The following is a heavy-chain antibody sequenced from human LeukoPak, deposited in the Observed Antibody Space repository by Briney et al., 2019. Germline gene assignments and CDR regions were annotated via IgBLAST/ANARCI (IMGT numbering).Heavy chain of an antibody. V-gene: IGHV3-21*01. Sequence: GGSLRLSCAASGFTFSSYSMNWVRQAPGKGLEWVSSISSSSSYIYYADSVKGRFTISRDNAKDSLYLQMNSLRAEDTAVYYCARSSGSYLDYWGQGTLVTVSS. CDR3: ARSSGSYLDY. CDR1: GFTFSSYS. J-gene: IGHJ4*02. CDR2: ISSSSSYI. D-gene: IGHD1-26*01.